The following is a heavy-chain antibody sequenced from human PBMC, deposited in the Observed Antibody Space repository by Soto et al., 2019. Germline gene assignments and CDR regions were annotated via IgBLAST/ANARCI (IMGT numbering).Heavy chain of an antibody. J-gene: IGHJ3*02. CDR1: GVSFSSYD. CDR2: IGTAGDT. D-gene: IGHD3-22*01. V-gene: IGHV3-13*04. Sequence: GGSLRLSCAASGVSFSSYDFHWVRQTTGKGLEWVSAIGTAGDTYYPASVKGRFTISRENAKNSVYLQMNSLRVGDTAVYYCARDHGDSSGLSLAFDIWGQGTMVTVSS. CDR3: ARDHGDSSGLSLAFDI.